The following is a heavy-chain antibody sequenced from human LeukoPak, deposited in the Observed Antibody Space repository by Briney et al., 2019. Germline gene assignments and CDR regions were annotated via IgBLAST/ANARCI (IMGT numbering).Heavy chain of an antibody. CDR1: GGSISSYY. CDR2: IYYSGST. D-gene: IGHD6-6*01. V-gene: IGHV4-59*01. Sequence: PSETLSLTCTVSGGSISSYYWSWIRQPPGEGLEWIGYIYYSGSTNYNPSLKSRVTISVDTSKNQFSLKLSSVTAADTAVYYCARGDSSSAHDAFDIWGQGTMVTVSS. CDR3: ARGDSSSAHDAFDI. J-gene: IGHJ3*02.